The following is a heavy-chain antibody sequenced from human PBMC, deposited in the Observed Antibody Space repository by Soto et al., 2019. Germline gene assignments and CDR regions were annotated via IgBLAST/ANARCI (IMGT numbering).Heavy chain of an antibody. CDR2: ISYDGINK. D-gene: IGHD3-22*01. CDR3: ARDYYYDSSGWDY. V-gene: IGHV3-30-3*01. Sequence: GGSLRLSCAASGFTFSSYSIHWVRQAPCKGLEWVAVISYDGINKYYADSVKGRFTISRDNSKNTLYLQMNSLRAEDTAVYYCARDYYYDSSGWDYWGQGTLVTVSS. CDR1: GFTFSSYS. J-gene: IGHJ4*02.